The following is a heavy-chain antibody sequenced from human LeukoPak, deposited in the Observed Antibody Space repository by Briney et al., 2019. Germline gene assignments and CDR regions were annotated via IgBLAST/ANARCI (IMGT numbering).Heavy chain of an antibody. J-gene: IGHJ4*02. V-gene: IGHV4-30-4*01. CDR2: IYYSGST. D-gene: IGHD2-21*02. Sequence: PSETLSLTCTVPGGSISSGDYNWSWIRQPPGKGLEWIGYIYYSGSTYYNPSLKSRVTISVDTSKNQFSLKLSSVTAADTAVYYCARGLRFDLDYWGQGTLVTVSS. CDR1: GGSISSGDYN. CDR3: ARGLRFDLDY.